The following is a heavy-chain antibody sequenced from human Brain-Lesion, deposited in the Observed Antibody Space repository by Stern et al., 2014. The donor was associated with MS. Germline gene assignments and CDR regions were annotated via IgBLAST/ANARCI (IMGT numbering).Heavy chain of an antibody. V-gene: IGHV4-4*02. D-gene: IGHD1-14*01. CDR3: ARELPDLNAFDI. J-gene: IGHJ3*02. CDR1: GGSISSSNW. Sequence: MQLVKSGPGLVKPSGTLSLTCAVSGGSISSSNWWSWVRQSPGKGLEWIGEIYHSGGTKYSPSFESRVIISVDKSKNQFSLKLSYVTAADTAVYYCARELPDLNAFDIWGQGTMVTVSS. CDR2: IYHSGGT.